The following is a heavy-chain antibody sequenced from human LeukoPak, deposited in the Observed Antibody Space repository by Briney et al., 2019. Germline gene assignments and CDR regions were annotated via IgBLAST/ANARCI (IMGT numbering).Heavy chain of an antibody. V-gene: IGHV3-23*01. CDR2: IIDNGYIT. D-gene: IGHD3-16*01. CDR3: AKLGGQEVHNYYVAV. Sequence: GGSLRLSCAASGFTFSSYAMSWVRQAPGKGLEWVSGIIDNGYITYYANSVRGRFTISRDNSKNTLFLQMNSLRAEDTAVYYCAKLGGQEVHNYYVAVWGKGTTVAAS. J-gene: IGHJ6*03. CDR1: GFTFSSYA.